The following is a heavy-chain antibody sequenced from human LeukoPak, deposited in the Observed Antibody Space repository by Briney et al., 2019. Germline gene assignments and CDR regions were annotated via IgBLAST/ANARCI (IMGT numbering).Heavy chain of an antibody. CDR2: IKQDGSEK. J-gene: IGHJ4*02. D-gene: IGHD3-10*01. V-gene: IGHV3-7*01. Sequence: GGSLRLSCAASGFTFSSYWMSWVRQAPGKGLEWVANIKQDGSEKYYVDSVKGRFTISRDNAKNPLYLQMNSLRAEDTAVYYCARAYYYGSGSYYEEGYWGQGTLVTVSS. CDR1: GFTFSSYW. CDR3: ARAYYYGSGSYYEEGY.